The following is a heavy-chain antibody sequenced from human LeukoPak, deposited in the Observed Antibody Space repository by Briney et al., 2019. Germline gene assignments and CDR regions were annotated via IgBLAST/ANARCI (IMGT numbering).Heavy chain of an antibody. CDR3: ARSRAYSYGNFDY. Sequence: PSETLSLTCSVSGGSISSDYWAWIRQPPGKGLEWIGYMYYTGSTNYNPSLKSRVTISVDTSKNQFSLKLSSVTAADTAVYYCARSRAYSYGNFDYWGQGTLVTVSS. V-gene: IGHV4-59*01. CDR2: MYYTGST. J-gene: IGHJ4*02. CDR1: GGSISSDY. D-gene: IGHD5-18*01.